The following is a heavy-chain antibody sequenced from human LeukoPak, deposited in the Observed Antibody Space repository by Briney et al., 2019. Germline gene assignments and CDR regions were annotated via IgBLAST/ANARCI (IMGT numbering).Heavy chain of an antibody. D-gene: IGHD6-13*01. V-gene: IGHV4-59*08. Sequence: SETLSLTCTVSGGSISSYYWSWIRQPPGKGLEWIGYIYYSGSTNYNPSLKSRVTISIDTSKNQFSLNLSSVTAADTAVYYCARHSSPSYYYGMDVWGQGTTVTVSS. J-gene: IGHJ6*02. CDR1: GGSISSYY. CDR3: ARHSSPSYYYGMDV. CDR2: IYYSGST.